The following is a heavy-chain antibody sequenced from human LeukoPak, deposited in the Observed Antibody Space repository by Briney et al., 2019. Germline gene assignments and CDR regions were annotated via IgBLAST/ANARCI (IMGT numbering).Heavy chain of an antibody. J-gene: IGHJ3*02. D-gene: IGHD2-15*01. CDR3: ARAHDLNTYCSGGSCYSGAFDI. V-gene: IGHV4-34*01. CDR1: GGSISSYY. Sequence: TSETLSLTCTVSGGSISSYYWSWIRQPPGKGLEWIGEINHSGGTNYNPSLKSRVTISVDTSKNQFSLKLSSVTAADTAVYYCARAHDLNTYCSGGSCYSGAFDIWGQGTMVTVSS. CDR2: INHSGGT.